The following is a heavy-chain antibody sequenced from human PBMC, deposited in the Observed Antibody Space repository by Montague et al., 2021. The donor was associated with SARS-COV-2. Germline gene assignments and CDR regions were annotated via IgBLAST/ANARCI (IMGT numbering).Heavy chain of an antibody. CDR2: IYYSGST. D-gene: IGHD3-9*01. J-gene: IGHJ6*02. CDR1: GGSVSSGSYY. V-gene: IGHV4-61*01. CDR3: ARDGVLRYFDWLGDRYGMDV. Sequence: SETLSLTCTVSGGSVSSGSYYWSWIRQPPGKGLEWIGYIYYSGSTNYNPSLKSRVTISVDTSKNQFSLKLSSVTAAATAVYYCARDGVLRYFDWLGDRYGMDVWGQGTTVTVSS.